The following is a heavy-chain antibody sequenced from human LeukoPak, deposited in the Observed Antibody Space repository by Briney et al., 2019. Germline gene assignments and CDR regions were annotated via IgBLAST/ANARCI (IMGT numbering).Heavy chain of an antibody. D-gene: IGHD1-26*01. CDR1: GFTVSSNY. Sequence: GGSLRLSCAASGFTVSSNYMSWVRQAPGKGLEWVSAISGSGGSTYYADSVKGRFTISRDNSKNTLYLQMNSLRAEDTAVYYCAKSKLLPYFDYWGQGTLVTVSS. CDR2: ISGSGGST. V-gene: IGHV3-23*01. CDR3: AKSKLLPYFDY. J-gene: IGHJ4*02.